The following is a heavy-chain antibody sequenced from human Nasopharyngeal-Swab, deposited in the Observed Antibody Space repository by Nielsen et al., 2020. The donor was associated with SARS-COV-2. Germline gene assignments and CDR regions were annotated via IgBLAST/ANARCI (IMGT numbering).Heavy chain of an antibody. Sequence: WIRQPPGKGLEWVSSISHRGSFIYYADSVKGRFTISRDNAKNSLYLQINSLRAGDTAVYFCAGDDTYGMDVWGQGTTVTVSS. V-gene: IGHV3-21*01. D-gene: IGHD3-22*01. CDR2: ISHRGSFI. J-gene: IGHJ6*02. CDR3: AGDDTYGMDV.